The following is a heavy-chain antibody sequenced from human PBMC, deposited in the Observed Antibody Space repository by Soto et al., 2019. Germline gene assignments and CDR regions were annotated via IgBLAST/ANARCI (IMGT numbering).Heavy chain of an antibody. D-gene: IGHD6-19*01. V-gene: IGHV1-3*01. J-gene: IGHJ4*02. Sequence: ASVKVSCKXSGYTFTRYAMHWVRQAPGQRPEWMGWINAGNGNTKYSQKFQGRVTITTDTSASAAYMELSSLRSVDTAVYYCARDGAVAGDSNFDYWGQGTLVTVSS. CDR1: GYTFTRYA. CDR2: INAGNGNT. CDR3: ARDGAVAGDSNFDY.